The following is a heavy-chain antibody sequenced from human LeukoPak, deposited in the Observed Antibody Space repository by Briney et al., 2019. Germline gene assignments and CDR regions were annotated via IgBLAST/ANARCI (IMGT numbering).Heavy chain of an antibody. CDR1: GGSISSGDYS. CDR3: ARARGGLLTSI. CDR2: IYRSGGT. V-gene: IGHV4-30-2*01. D-gene: IGHD3-16*01. J-gene: IGHJ4*02. Sequence: PSETLSLTCVVSGGSISSGDYSWSWLRQPPGKGLEWIGCIYRSGGTYYNPSLKSRVTISVDRPKNQFSLTLSSVTAADTAVYYCARARGGLLTSIWGQGTLVTVSS.